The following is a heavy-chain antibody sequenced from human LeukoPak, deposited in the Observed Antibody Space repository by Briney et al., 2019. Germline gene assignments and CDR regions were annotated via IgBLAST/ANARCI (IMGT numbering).Heavy chain of an antibody. Sequence: PGGSLRLSCAASGFTVSANYMSWVRQAPGKGLEWVSLIYSSGRTFYADSVKGRFTISRDNSKNTLYLQMNSLRTEDTAVYYCASLGSSTPGAYFDYWGQGTLVTVSS. CDR2: IYSSGRT. CDR3: ASLGSSTPGAYFDY. CDR1: GFTVSANY. D-gene: IGHD2-2*01. J-gene: IGHJ4*02. V-gene: IGHV3-66*01.